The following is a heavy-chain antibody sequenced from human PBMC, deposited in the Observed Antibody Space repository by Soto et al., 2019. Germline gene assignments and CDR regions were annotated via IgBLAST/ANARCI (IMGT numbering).Heavy chain of an antibody. CDR3: ARDQSGNWNQMDYFDY. CDR1: GFTFSSSE. V-gene: IGHV3-48*03. CDR2: IHPSGQPI. J-gene: IGHJ4*02. D-gene: IGHD1-1*01. Sequence: PGGSLRLSCAVSGFTFSSSEMYWVRQAPGKGLEWISYIHPSGQPIFYADSVKGRFTISRDNSKNTLYLQMNSLRAEDTAVYYCARDQSGNWNQMDYFDYWGQGTLVTVSS.